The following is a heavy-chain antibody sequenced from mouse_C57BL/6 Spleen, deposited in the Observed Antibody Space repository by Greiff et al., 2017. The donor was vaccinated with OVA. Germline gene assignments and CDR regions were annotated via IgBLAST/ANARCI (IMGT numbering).Heavy chain of an antibody. CDR3: ARSLDYDGRAYFDY. V-gene: IGHV1-26*01. J-gene: IGHJ2*01. CDR1: GYTFTDYY. Sequence: EVQLQQSGPELVKPGASVKISCKASGYTFTDYYMNWVKQSHGKSLEWIGDINPNHGGTSYNQKFKGKATLTVDKSSSTAYMELRSLTSEDSAVYYCARSLDYDGRAYFDYWGQGTTLTVSS. CDR2: INPNHGGT. D-gene: IGHD2-4*01.